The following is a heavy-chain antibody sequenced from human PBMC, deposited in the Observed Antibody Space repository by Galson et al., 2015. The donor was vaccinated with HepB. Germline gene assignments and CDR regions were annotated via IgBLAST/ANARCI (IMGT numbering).Heavy chain of an antibody. D-gene: IGHD2-15*01. CDR2: IYSGGST. Sequence: SLRLSCAASGFTVSSNYMSWVRQAPGKGLEWVSAIYSGGSTYYADYVKGRFTISRDNSKNTLYLQMNSLRAEDTAVYYRARDSKGSAYYGMDVWGQGTPVTVSS. CDR1: GFTVSSNY. CDR3: ARDSKGSAYYGMDV. J-gene: IGHJ6*02. V-gene: IGHV3-66*01.